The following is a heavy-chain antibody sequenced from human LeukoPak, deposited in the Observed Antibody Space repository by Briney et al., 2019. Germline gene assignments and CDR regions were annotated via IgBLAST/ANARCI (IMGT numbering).Heavy chain of an antibody. CDR1: GGSISSSSYY. Sequence: SETLSLTCIVSGGSISSSSYYWGWIRQPPGKGLEWIGSIYYRGSTYYNPSLKSRVTISVDTSKNQFSLKLSSVTAADTAVYYCARGLSSGYLYYFDYWGQGTLVTVSS. J-gene: IGHJ4*02. D-gene: IGHD3-22*01. CDR2: IYYRGST. V-gene: IGHV4-39*07. CDR3: ARGLSSGYLYYFDY.